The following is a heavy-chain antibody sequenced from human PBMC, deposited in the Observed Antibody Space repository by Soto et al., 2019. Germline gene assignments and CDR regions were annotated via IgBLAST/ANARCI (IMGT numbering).Heavy chain of an antibody. J-gene: IGHJ6*02. V-gene: IGHV3-73*01. CDR1: GFIFRDSA. D-gene: IGHD3-3*01. Sequence: GGSLRLSCAASGFIFRDSAVHWVRQASGKGLEWIGRITDKRYNYATAYAASVKGRFTVSREDSISVGYLQMDNLKVEDTAPDYCHTDFCNGFSPDWGQGTTVTVSS. CDR3: HTDFCNGFSPD. CDR2: ITDKRYNYAT.